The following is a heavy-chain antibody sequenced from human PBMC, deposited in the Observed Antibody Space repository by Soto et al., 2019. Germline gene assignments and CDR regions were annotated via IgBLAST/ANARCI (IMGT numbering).Heavy chain of an antibody. Sequence: ESGGGVVQPGRSLRLSCAASGFTFSSYGMHWVRQAPGKGLEWVAVISYDGSNKYYADSVKGRFTISRDNSKNTLYLQMNSLRAEDTAVYYCAKDGIAAAGFDYWGQGTLVTVSS. CDR2: ISYDGSNK. J-gene: IGHJ4*02. CDR3: AKDGIAAAGFDY. D-gene: IGHD6-13*01. CDR1: GFTFSSYG. V-gene: IGHV3-30*18.